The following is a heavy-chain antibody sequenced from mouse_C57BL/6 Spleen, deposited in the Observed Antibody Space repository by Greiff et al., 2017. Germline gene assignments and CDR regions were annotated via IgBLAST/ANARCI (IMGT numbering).Heavy chain of an antibody. CDR3: ARYYYCSSDY. CDR2: IRNKANGYTT. V-gene: IGHV7-3*01. Sequence: EVKVVESGGGLVQPGGSLSLSCAASGFTFTDYYMSWVRQPPGKALEWLGFIRNKANGYTTEYSASVKGRFTISSDNSQSILYLQMNALRAEDSATYSCARYYYCSSDYWGQVTTLTVSS. CDR1: GFTFTDYY. J-gene: IGHJ2*01. D-gene: IGHD1-1*01.